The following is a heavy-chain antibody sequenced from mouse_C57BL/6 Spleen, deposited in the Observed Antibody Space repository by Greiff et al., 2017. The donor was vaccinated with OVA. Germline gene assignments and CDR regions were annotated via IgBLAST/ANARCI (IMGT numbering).Heavy chain of an antibody. Sequence: VQGVESGGGLVKPGGSLKLSCAASGFTFSDYGMHWVRQAPEKGLEWVAYISSGSSTIYYADTVKGRFTISRDNAKNTLFLQMTSLRSEDTAMYYCARRTTVVPYYFDYWGQGTTLTVSS. D-gene: IGHD1-1*01. V-gene: IGHV5-17*01. CDR2: ISSGSSTI. J-gene: IGHJ2*01. CDR1: GFTFSDYG. CDR3: ARRTTVVPYYFDY.